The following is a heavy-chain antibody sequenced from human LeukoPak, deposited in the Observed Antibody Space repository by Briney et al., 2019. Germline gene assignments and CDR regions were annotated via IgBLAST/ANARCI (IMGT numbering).Heavy chain of an antibody. V-gene: IGHV1-46*01. Sequence: ASVKVSCKASGYTFTFTSYYMNWARQAPGQGLEWMGIINLSGGGTSYAQKFQGRVTMTRDTSTSAVYMVLSSLRSEDTAVYYCARGPGESDAFDIWGQGTMVTVSS. D-gene: IGHD3-16*01. CDR1: GYTFTFTSYY. CDR3: ARGPGESDAFDI. CDR2: INLSGGGT. J-gene: IGHJ3*02.